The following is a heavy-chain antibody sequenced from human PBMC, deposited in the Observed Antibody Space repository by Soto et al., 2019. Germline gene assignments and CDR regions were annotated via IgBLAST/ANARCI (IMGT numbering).Heavy chain of an antibody. CDR3: ARLGGYYQAYDN. CDR2: IYYTGTS. Sequence: PSETLSLTCTVSGGSIRNNYWCWIRQPPGKGLEWVGYIYYTGTSKYNPSLKSRVTISVDSSKNQFSLKLDSVTAADTAVYYCARLGGYYQAYDNWGQGTLVT. CDR1: GGSIRNNY. V-gene: IGHV4-59*08. D-gene: IGHD3-3*01. J-gene: IGHJ4*02.